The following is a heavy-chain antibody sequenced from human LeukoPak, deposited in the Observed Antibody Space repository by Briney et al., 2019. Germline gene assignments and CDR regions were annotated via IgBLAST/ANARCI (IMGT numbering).Heavy chain of an antibody. Sequence: ASVKVTCKASGYTFTSYDINWVRQATGQGLEWMGWMNPNRGNTGYAQKFQGRVTMTRNTSISTAYMELSSLRSEDTAVYYCARDGSYHYYYYMDVWGKGTTVTVSS. V-gene: IGHV1-8*01. CDR3: ARDGSYHYYYYMDV. D-gene: IGHD1-26*01. CDR1: GYTFTSYD. J-gene: IGHJ6*03. CDR2: MNPNRGNT.